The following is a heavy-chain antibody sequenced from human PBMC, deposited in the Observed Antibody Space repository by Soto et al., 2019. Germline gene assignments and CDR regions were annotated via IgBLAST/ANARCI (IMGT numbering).Heavy chain of an antibody. D-gene: IGHD3-9*01. CDR2: IYYSGST. CDR3: ARQSYDILTGPISNYYYYYMDV. J-gene: IGHJ6*03. Sequence: SETLSLTCTVSGGSISSYYWSWIRQPPGKGLEWIGYIYYSGSTNYNPSLKSRVTISVDTSKNQFSLKLSSVTAADTAVYYCARQSYDILTGPISNYYYYYMDVWGKGTTVTVSS. CDR1: GGSISSYY. V-gene: IGHV4-59*08.